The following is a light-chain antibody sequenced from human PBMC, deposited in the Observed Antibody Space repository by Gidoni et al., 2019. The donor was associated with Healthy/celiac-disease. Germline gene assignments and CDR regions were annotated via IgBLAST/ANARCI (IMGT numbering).Light chain of an antibody. J-gene: IGKJ1*01. CDR2: DAS. CDR3: QQYNSXPWT. Sequence: DIQMTQSPSTLSASVGDRVTITCRASQSISSWLAWYQQKPGKAPKLLIYDASSLESGVPSRFSGSGSGTEFTLTISSLQPDDFATYYCQQYNSXPWTFXQXTKV. V-gene: IGKV1-5*01. CDR1: QSISSW.